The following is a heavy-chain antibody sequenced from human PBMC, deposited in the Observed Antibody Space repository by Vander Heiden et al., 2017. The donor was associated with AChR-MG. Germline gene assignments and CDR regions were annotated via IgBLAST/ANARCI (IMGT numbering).Heavy chain of an antibody. CDR3: ARSLSPNGYYYDSSGYGQPTQH. Sequence: QVQLVQSGAEVKKPGASVKVSCKASGYTFTSYDINWVRQATGQGLEWMGWMNPNSGNTGYAQKFQGRVTMTRNTSISTAYMELSSLRSEDTAVYYCARSLSPNGYYYDSSGYGQPTQHWGQGTLVTVSS. D-gene: IGHD3-22*01. J-gene: IGHJ1*01. CDR2: MNPNSGNT. V-gene: IGHV1-8*01. CDR1: GYTFTSYD.